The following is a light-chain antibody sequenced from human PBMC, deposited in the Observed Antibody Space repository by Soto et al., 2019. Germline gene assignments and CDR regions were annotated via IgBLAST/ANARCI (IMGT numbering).Light chain of an antibody. CDR2: DSS. J-gene: IGKJ1*01. CDR3: QQHGSSPPWT. CDR1: QSVSSN. Sequence: DIVMTQSPATLSVSPGERATLSCRASQSVSSNLAWYQQKPGQAPRLLIYDSSTRATGIPARFSGSGSGTDFTLTISRLEPEDFAVYYCQQHGSSPPWTFGQGTKVDIK. V-gene: IGKV3-15*01.